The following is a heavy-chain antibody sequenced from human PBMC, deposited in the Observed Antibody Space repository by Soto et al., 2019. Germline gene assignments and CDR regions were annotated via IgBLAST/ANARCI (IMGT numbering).Heavy chain of an antibody. CDR1: GGSITSSSYY. D-gene: IGHD2-15*01. CDR3: ARTLGYCSGGSCYHDAFDI. CDR2: IYYSGST. V-gene: IGHV4-61*05. Sequence: SETLSLTCTVSGGSITSSSYYWGWIRQPPGKGLEWIGYIYYSGSTYYNPSLKSRVTISVDTSKNQFSLKLSSVTAADTAVYYCARTLGYCSGGSCYHDAFDIWGQGTMVTVSS. J-gene: IGHJ3*02.